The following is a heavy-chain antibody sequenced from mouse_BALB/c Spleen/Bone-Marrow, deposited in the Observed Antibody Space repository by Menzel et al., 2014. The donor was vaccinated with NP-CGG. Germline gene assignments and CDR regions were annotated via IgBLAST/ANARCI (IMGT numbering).Heavy chain of an antibody. V-gene: IGHV4-2*02. D-gene: IGHD2-10*02. CDR2: INPGSSTI. CDR1: GFDFSRYW. Sequence: EVQGVESGGGLVQPGGSLNLSCAASGFDFSRYWMSWARQAPGKGQEWIGEINPGSSTINYTPSLKDKFIISRDIAKNTLYLQMSKVRSEDTALYYCARLAVWGAMDYWGQGTSVTVSS. CDR3: ARLAVWGAMDY. J-gene: IGHJ4*01.